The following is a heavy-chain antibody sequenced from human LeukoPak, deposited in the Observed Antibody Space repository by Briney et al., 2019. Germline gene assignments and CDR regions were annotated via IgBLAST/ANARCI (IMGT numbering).Heavy chain of an antibody. J-gene: IGHJ3*02. CDR3: ARGVGQDAFDI. V-gene: IGHV3-74*01. Sequence: GGSLRLSCAVSGFTFSSYWMHWDRQAPGKGLVWVSHIKTDGSTTAYADSVKGRFTISRDNAKNTLYLQMTNLRVEDTAVYYCARGVGQDAFDIWGQGTMVTVSS. CDR2: IKTDGSTT. CDR1: GFTFSSYW. D-gene: IGHD1-26*01.